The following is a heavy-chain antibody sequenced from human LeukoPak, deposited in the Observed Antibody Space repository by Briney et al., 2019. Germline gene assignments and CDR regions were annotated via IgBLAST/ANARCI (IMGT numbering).Heavy chain of an antibody. J-gene: IGHJ4*02. Sequence: SETLSLTCAVYGGSFSGYYWSWIRQPPGKGLEWIGEINHSGSTNFNPSLKSRVTISVDTSKNQFSLKLSSVTAADTAVYYCARTRGRIMITFGGVHFDYWGQGTLVTVSS. CDR3: ARTRGRIMITFGGVHFDY. D-gene: IGHD3-16*01. CDR1: GGSFSGYY. CDR2: INHSGST. V-gene: IGHV4-34*01.